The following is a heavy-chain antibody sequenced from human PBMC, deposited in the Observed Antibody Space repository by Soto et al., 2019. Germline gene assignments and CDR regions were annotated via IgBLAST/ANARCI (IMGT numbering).Heavy chain of an antibody. CDR1: GDAISSYY. V-gene: IGHV4-59*01. CDR2: IYYSGST. J-gene: IGHJ4*02. D-gene: IGHD4-17*01. Sequence: SESLSLTCTGSGDAISSYYWSWIRQPPGKGLEWIGYIYYSGSTNYNPSLKSRVTISVDTSKNQFSLKLSSVTAADTAVYYCARTSTTVTTAPFDYWGQGTLVTVSS. CDR3: ARTSTTVTTAPFDY.